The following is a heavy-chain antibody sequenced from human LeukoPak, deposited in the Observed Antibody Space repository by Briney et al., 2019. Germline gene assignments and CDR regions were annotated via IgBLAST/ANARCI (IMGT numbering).Heavy chain of an antibody. Sequence: GGSLRLSCAASGFTFSSYAMHWVRQAPGKGLDWVAFIRHDGDKKLYADSVKGRFTISRDNSKNTLYLYVNSLRPDDSAVYYCVKDNPLDYWGQGTLVTVSS. V-gene: IGHV3-30*02. CDR3: VKDNPLDY. CDR2: IRHDGDKK. J-gene: IGHJ4*02. CDR1: GFTFSSYA.